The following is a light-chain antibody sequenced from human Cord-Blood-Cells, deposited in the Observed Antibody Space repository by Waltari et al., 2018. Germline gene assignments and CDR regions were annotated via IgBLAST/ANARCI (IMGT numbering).Light chain of an antibody. J-gene: IGLJ3*02. Sequence: QSVLTQPPSASGTPGQRVTLSCSGSRSNFGSITVNWYQQPPGTAPKLLIYRNNQRPAGVPDRFSGSKSGTSASLAISGLQSEDEADYYCAAWDDSLNGPVFGGGTKLTVL. CDR2: RNN. V-gene: IGLV1-44*01. CDR1: RSNFGSIT. CDR3: AAWDDSLNGPV.